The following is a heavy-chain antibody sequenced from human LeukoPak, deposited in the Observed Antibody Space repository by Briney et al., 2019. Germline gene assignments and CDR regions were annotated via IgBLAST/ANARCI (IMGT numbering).Heavy chain of an antibody. Sequence: GASVKVSCKASGGTFSSYAISWVRQAPGQGLEWMGGIIPIFGTANYAQKFQGRVTITADESTSTAYMELSSLRSEDTAVCYCASRSVSGDWFDPWGQGTLVTVSS. CDR3: ASRSVSGDWFDP. D-gene: IGHD7-27*01. J-gene: IGHJ5*02. V-gene: IGHV1-69*01. CDR2: IIPIFGTA. CDR1: GGTFSSYA.